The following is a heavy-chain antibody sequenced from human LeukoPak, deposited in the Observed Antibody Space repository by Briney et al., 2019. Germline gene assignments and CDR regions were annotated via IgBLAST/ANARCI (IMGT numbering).Heavy chain of an antibody. V-gene: IGHV3-21*04. Sequence: GGSLRLSCAASGFTFSSYMNWVRQAPGKGLEWVSSISSTSSYIYYADSVKGRFTISRDNAKNSLYLQMNSLRAEDTAVYYCARGRQYQLPNPNWFDPWGQGTLVTVSS. D-gene: IGHD2-2*01. J-gene: IGHJ5*02. CDR3: ARGRQYQLPNPNWFDP. CDR1: GFTFSSY. CDR2: ISSTSSYI.